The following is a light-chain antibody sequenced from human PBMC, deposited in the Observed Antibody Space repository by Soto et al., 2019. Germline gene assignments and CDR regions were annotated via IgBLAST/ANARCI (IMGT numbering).Light chain of an antibody. CDR3: SSYTSSSTSYV. J-gene: IGLJ1*01. V-gene: IGLV2-14*01. CDR2: DVS. CDR1: SSDVGGYNY. Sequence: QSVLTQPASASGSPGQSITISCTGTSSDVGGYNYVSWYQQHPGKAPKLMIYDVSNRPSGVSNRFSGSKSGNTASLTISGLQAEDEAEYYCSSYTSSSTSYVFGTGTKVTVL.